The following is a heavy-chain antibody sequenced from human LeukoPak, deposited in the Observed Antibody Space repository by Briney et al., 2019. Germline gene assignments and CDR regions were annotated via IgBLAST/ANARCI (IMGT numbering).Heavy chain of an antibody. CDR3: ARWPRFPGSGYGWGQSYFDY. D-gene: IGHD5-12*01. CDR1: GGSFSGYY. V-gene: IGHV4-34*01. Sequence: SETLSLTRAVYGGSFSGYYWSWIRQPPGKGLEWIGEINHSGSTNYNPSLKSRVTISVDTSKNQFSLKLSSVTAADTAVYYCARWPRFPGSGYGWGQSYFDYWGQGTLVTVSS. CDR2: INHSGST. J-gene: IGHJ4*02.